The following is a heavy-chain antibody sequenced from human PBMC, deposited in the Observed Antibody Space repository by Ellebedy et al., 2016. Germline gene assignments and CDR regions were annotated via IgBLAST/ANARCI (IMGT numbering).Heavy chain of an antibody. D-gene: IGHD1-20*01. Sequence: SETLSLTCAVHGGSLSDYFWTWVRQAPGKGLEWIGEVNDRGSTTYNPSLNDRVSISVDASKNEISLRLRSVTAADTAVYWCTSFLGHLYIRDNFPDYWGQGIRVTVSS. J-gene: IGHJ4*01. CDR2: VNDRGST. CDR1: GGSLSDYF. V-gene: IGHV4-34*01. CDR3: TSFLGHLYIRDNFPDY.